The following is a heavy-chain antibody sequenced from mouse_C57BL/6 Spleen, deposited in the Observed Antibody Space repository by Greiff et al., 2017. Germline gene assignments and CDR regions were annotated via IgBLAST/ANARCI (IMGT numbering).Heavy chain of an antibody. CDR2: INPRNGGT. V-gene: IGHV1-53*01. D-gene: IGHD1-1*01. CDR1: GYTFTSYW. J-gene: IGHJ4*01. Sequence: VQLQQPGTELVKPGASVKLSCKASGYTFTSYWMHWVKQRPGQGLEWIGNINPRNGGTNYNEKFKSKATLTVDKSSSTAYMQLSSLTSADSAVYYCASNCAGSSPSCAMDYWGQGTTVTVSS. CDR3: ASNCAGSSPSCAMDY.